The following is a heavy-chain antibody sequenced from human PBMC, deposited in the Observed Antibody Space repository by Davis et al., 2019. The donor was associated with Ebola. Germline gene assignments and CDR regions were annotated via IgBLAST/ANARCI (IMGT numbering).Heavy chain of an antibody. D-gene: IGHD2-15*01. J-gene: IGHJ6*04. CDR2: INPSGGST. CDR3: ARESIVVVVAATNEYYYYGMDV. CDR1: GYTFTNYD. V-gene: IGHV1-46*01. Sequence: ASVKVSCKASGYTFTNYDINWVRQAAGQGLEWMGIINPSGGSTSYAQKFQGRVTMTRDTSTSTVYMELSSLRSEDTAVYYCARESIVVVVAATNEYYYYGMDVWGKGTTVTVSS.